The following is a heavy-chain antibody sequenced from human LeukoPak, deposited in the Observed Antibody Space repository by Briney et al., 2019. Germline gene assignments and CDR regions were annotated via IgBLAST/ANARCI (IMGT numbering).Heavy chain of an antibody. Sequence: GGSLRLSCAASGFTVSSNYMSWVRQAPGKGLEWVSAIYSGGSTYYEDSVKGRFSISRDNSKKTLYLQMNSLRAEDTAVYYCARARYYDSTGYGAFDIWGQGTMVTVSS. CDR2: IYSGGST. D-gene: IGHD3-22*01. CDR3: ARARYYDSTGYGAFDI. V-gene: IGHV3-53*01. J-gene: IGHJ3*02. CDR1: GFTVSSNY.